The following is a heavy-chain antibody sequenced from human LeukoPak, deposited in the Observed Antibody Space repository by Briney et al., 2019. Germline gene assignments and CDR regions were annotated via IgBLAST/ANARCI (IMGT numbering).Heavy chain of an antibody. CDR1: GGSITSSSYH. Sequence: SETLSLTCTVSGGSITSSSYHWGWIRQPPGKGLEWIGSIYYTGTTYYNPSLKSRVSIFVDTSKNQFSLKLSSVTAADTAVYYCARGGLVGATKQAFDYWGQGTLVTVSS. J-gene: IGHJ4*02. D-gene: IGHD1-26*01. V-gene: IGHV4-39*07. CDR3: ARGGLVGATKQAFDY. CDR2: IYYTGTT.